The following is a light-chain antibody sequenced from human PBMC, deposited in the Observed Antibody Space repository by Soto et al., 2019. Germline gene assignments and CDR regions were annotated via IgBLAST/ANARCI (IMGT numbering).Light chain of an antibody. J-gene: IGKJ1*01. CDR3: QKYNSAPWT. CDR1: QAIVNF. Sequence: DIQMTQSPSSLSASMGDRVTITCRASQAIVNFLDWYQQRPGKVPKLLIYAASTLQSGVPSRFSGSGSGTHFSLTINSLQPEDVATYYCQKYNSAPWTFGQGTKVDIK. V-gene: IGKV1-27*01. CDR2: AAS.